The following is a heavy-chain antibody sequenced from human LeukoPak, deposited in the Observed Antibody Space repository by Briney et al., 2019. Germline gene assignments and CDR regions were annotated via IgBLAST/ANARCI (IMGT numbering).Heavy chain of an antibody. V-gene: IGHV4-39*07. J-gene: IGHJ4*02. CDR3: ARLGSRVV. CDR2: VYFSGIT. CDR1: GGSVSSSTYY. Sequence: PSETLSLTCTVSGGSVSSSTYYWGWLRQPPGKALEWIGSVYFSGITDYNPSLKSRVTISVDRSKNQFSLKLNSMTAADTAVYYCARLGSRVVWGQGTLVIVSS. D-gene: IGHD3-10*01.